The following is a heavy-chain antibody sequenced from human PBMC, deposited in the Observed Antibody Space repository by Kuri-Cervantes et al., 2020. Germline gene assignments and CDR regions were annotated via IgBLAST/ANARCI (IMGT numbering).Heavy chain of an antibody. V-gene: IGHV3-21*01. CDR2: ISSSSSYI. D-gene: IGHD4-23*01. Sequence: GGSLRLSCAASGFTFSSYSMNWVRQAPGKGLEWVSSISSSSSYIYYADSVKGRFTISRDNAKNSLYLQMNSLRAEDTAVYYCARMSTVGRYYMDVWGKGTTVTVSS. CDR3: ARMSTVGRYYMDV. CDR1: GFTFSSYS. J-gene: IGHJ6*03.